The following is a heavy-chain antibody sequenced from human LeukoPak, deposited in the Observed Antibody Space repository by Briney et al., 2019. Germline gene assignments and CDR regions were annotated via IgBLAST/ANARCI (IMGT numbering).Heavy chain of an antibody. V-gene: IGHV3-33*08. D-gene: IGHD6-13*01. CDR3: ARAPPGYSSSWYDH. Sequence: PGGSLRLTCAASGFSFRGYAISWVRQAPGKGLEWVAVIWYDGSIKYYADSVKGRFTISRDNSKNTLYLQMNSLRAEDTAVYYCARAPPGYSSSWYDHWGQGTLVTVSS. J-gene: IGHJ5*02. CDR1: GFSFRGYA. CDR2: IWYDGSIK.